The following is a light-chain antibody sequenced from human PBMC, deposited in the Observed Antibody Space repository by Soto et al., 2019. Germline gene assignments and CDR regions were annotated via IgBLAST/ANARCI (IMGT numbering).Light chain of an antibody. Sequence: EKVMTQSPATLSVSPGERATLSCRASQSIGLAIAWYQHKPGQAPRLLIFDASQRATGIPARFRGSGSGTDFTLSISSLEPEDFAVYYCQQRTDRPPWTFGQGTKVDIK. J-gene: IGKJ1*01. CDR2: DAS. V-gene: IGKV3-11*01. CDR3: QQRTDRPPWT. CDR1: QSIGLA.